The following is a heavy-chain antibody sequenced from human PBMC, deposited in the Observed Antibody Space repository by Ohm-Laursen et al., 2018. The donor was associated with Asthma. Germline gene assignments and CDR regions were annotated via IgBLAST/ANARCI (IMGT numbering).Heavy chain of an antibody. CDR3: ARDLYGDYYFDY. J-gene: IGHJ4*02. CDR2: ISSSGSII. V-gene: IGHV3-11*01. CDR1: GFTFSDYF. Sequence: SLRLSCTASGFTFSDYFMSWIRQAPGKGLEWVSYISSSGSIIYYADSVKGRFTISRDNAKNSLYLQMNSLRAEDTAVYYCARDLYGDYYFDYWGQGTLVTVSS. D-gene: IGHD4-17*01.